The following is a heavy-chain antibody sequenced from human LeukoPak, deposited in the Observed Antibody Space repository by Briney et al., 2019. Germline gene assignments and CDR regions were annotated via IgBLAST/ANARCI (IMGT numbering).Heavy chain of an antibody. D-gene: IGHD3-22*01. J-gene: IGHJ4*02. CDR2: IYYSGST. CDR1: GGSISNSGYY. V-gene: IGHV4-39*01. Sequence: SETLSLTCTVSGGSISNSGYYWGWLRQPPGKGLEWIGNIYYSGSTYYNPSLKSRVTISVDTSKTQFSLKLSSVTAADTAVYYCAKTYYYDPFDFWGQGTLVTVSS. CDR3: AKTYYYDPFDF.